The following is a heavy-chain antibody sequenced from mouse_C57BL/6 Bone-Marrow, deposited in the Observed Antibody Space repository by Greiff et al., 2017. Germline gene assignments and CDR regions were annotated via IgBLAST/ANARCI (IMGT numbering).Heavy chain of an antibody. CDR3: ARDYDYDGAY. Sequence: QVQLKEPGAELVRPGTSVKVSCKASGYAFTNYLIEWVKQRPGQGLEWIGVINPGSGGTNYNEKFKGKATLTADKSSSTAYMQLSSLTSEDSAVYFCARDYDYDGAYWGQGTLVTVSA. CDR2: INPGSGGT. D-gene: IGHD2-4*01. CDR1: GYAFTNYL. J-gene: IGHJ3*01. V-gene: IGHV1-54*01.